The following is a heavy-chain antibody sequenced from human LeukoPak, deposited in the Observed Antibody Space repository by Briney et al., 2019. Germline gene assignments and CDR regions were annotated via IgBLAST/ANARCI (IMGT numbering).Heavy chain of an antibody. J-gene: IGHJ6*02. CDR1: GYSFTSYW. CDR3: ARHFEAYCGGGCFYHYRMDV. CDR2: IYPGDSDT. D-gene: IGHD2-21*01. Sequence: PGESLKISCKGSGYSFTSYWIGWVRQMPGKGLEWMGIIYPGDSDTRYSPSFQGQVTISVDKSISTAYLQWSSLKASDTAMYYCARHFEAYCGGGCFYHYRMDVLGQGTKVTVSS. V-gene: IGHV5-51*01.